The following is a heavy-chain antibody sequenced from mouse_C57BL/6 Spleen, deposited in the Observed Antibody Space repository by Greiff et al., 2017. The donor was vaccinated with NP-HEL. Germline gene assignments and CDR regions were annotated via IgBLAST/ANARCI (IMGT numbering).Heavy chain of an antibody. D-gene: IGHD1-1*01. V-gene: IGHV1-69*01. CDR2: IDPSDSYT. CDR1: GYTFTSYW. CDR3: ARKDLGYYGSSPAWFAY. Sequence: QVQLKQPGAELVMPGASVKLSCKASGYTFTSYWMHWVKQRPGQGLEWIGEIDPSDSYTNYNQKFKGKSTLTVDKSSSTAYMQLSSLTSEDSAVYYCARKDLGYYGSSPAWFAYWGQGTLVTVSA. J-gene: IGHJ3*01.